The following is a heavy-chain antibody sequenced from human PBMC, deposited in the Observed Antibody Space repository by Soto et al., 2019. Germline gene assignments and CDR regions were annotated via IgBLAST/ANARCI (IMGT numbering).Heavy chain of an antibody. CDR2: IIPIFGTA. Sequence: SVKVSYKASGGTFSSYAISWVRQAPGQGLEWMGGIIPIFGTANYAQKFQGRVTITADESTSTAYMELSSLRSEDTAVYYCARDIVVVPGDAFDIWGQGTMVTVSS. CDR3: ARDIVVVPGDAFDI. CDR1: GGTFSSYA. J-gene: IGHJ3*02. V-gene: IGHV1-69*13. D-gene: IGHD3-22*01.